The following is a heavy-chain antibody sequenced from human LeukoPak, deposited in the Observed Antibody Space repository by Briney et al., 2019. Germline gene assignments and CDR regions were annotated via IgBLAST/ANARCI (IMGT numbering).Heavy chain of an antibody. CDR1: GGSISSYY. V-gene: IGHV4-59*12. CDR3: ARTSPRNGMDV. J-gene: IGHJ6*02. CDR2: IYHSGST. Sequence: SETLSLTCTVSGGSISSYYWSWIRQPPGKGLEWIGYIYHSGSTYYNPSLKSRVTISVDRSKNQFSLKLSSVTAADTAVYYCARTSPRNGMDVWGQGTTVTVSS.